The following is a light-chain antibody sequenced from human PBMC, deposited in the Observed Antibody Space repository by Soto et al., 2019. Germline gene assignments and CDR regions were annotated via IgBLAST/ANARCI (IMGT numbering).Light chain of an antibody. V-gene: IGLV1-51*02. CDR1: SSNIGNNY. CDR3: GTWDSSLSAV. J-gene: IGLJ1*01. Sequence: QSVLTQPPSVSAAPGQKVTISCSGSSSNIGNNYVSWYQQLPGTAPKLLIYESNKRPSGIPDRFSGSKSGTSATLGITGLQTGDEADYYCGTWDSSLSAVFGTGTKVTGL. CDR2: ESN.